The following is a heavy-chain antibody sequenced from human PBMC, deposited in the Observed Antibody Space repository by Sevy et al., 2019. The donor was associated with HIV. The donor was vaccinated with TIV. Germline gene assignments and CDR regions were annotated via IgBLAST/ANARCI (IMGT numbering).Heavy chain of an antibody. V-gene: IGHV3-30*02. Sequence: GGSLRLSCAASGFRFNNFGMYWVRQAPGKGLEGVAFIRYDGINKYYVDSVKGRSTISRDNSKDTLYLEMKSLRLEDTAIYYCAKGGSGGIDHYGMDVWGQGTTVTVPS. CDR2: IRYDGINK. D-gene: IGHD6-25*01. J-gene: IGHJ6*02. CDR1: GFRFNNFG. CDR3: AKGGSGGIDHYGMDV.